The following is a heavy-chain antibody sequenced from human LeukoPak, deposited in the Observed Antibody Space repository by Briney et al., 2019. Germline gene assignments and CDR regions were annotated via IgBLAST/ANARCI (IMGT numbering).Heavy chain of an antibody. J-gene: IGHJ5*01. CDR1: GDSISSFY. D-gene: IGHD2-8*01. CDR3: VLAPNSNWFDF. Sequence: SETLSLTCSVSGDSISSFYWNWIRQSPGKGLEWIGNIHYSGNSNYNPSLKSRVTMSIDTSRKQFFLKPTSVTAADTAVYYCVLAPNSNWFDFWGQGAQVTVSS. V-gene: IGHV4-59*08. CDR2: IHYSGNS.